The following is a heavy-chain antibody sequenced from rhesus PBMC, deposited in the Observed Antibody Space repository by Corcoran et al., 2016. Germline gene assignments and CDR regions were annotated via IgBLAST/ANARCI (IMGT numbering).Heavy chain of an antibody. CDR2: VKKKTDGATE. J-gene: IGHJ6*01. CDR3: TRDSSGWYYYGLDS. D-gene: IGHD6-31*01. V-gene: IGHV3-16*02. Sequence: EVQLVESGGGLVQPGGSLRLSCAASGFTFSSYWMRWVRQAPGKGLDWVGRVKKKTDGATEKYAESVKGRFTISRDDSKNTVYLQMNSLQTEDTAVYYCTRDSSGWYYYGLDSWGQGVVVTVSS. CDR1: GFTFSSYW.